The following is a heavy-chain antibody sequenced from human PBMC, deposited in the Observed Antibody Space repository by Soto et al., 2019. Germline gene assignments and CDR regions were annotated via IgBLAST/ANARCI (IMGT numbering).Heavy chain of an antibody. CDR1: GVTFSNYA. CDR3: AKEIGGERYAAYFHL. CDR2: LSGSGGTT. V-gene: IGHV3-23*01. J-gene: IGHJ4*02. D-gene: IGHD3-16*01. Sequence: EVQLLESGGGLVQPGGSLRLSCTVSGVTFSNYAMNWVRQAPGKGLEWVSSLSGSGGTTYYADSVKGRFIISRDNSKNTLFLQMNSLRTEDTAGYYCAKEIGGERYAAYFHLWAQGALVTVSA.